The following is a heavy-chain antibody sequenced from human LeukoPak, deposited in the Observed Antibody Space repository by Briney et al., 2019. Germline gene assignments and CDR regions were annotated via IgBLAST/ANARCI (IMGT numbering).Heavy chain of an antibody. V-gene: IGHV3-21*04. CDR3: VKDSPPRYSGSPPAY. CDR2: ITSSSSYI. D-gene: IGHD1-26*01. Sequence: GGSLRLSCAASGFIFSSYSMNWVRQAPGKGLEWVSSITSSSSYIYHADSVKGRFTISRDNAKNSLYLQMNSLRADDTAVYYCVKDSPPRYSGSPPAYWGQGTLVTVSS. CDR1: GFIFSSYS. J-gene: IGHJ4*02.